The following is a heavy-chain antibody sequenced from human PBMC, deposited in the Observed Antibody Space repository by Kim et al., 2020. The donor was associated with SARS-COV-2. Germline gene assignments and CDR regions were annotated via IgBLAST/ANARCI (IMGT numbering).Heavy chain of an antibody. CDR2: INPNSGGT. CDR3: ARDVWGYSSSSEVGY. V-gene: IGHV1-2*06. Sequence: ASVKVSCKASGYTFTGYYMHWVRQAPGQGLEWMGRINPNSGGTNYAQKFQGRVTMTRDTSISTAYMELSRLRSDDTAVYYCARDVWGYSSSSEVGYWGQGTLVTVSS. J-gene: IGHJ4*02. D-gene: IGHD6-6*01. CDR1: GYTFTGYY.